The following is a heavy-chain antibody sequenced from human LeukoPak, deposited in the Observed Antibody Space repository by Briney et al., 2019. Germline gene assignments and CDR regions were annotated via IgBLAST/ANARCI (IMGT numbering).Heavy chain of an antibody. CDR3: AKSFGPVIAAAGTGAD. V-gene: IGHV3-23*01. CDR2: MSGSGGST. CDR1: GFTFSIYG. D-gene: IGHD6-13*01. Sequence: GGSLRLSCAASGFTFSIYGMSWVRQAPGRGLEWVSAMSGSGGSTYYADSVKGRFTISRDNSKNTLYLQMSSLRAEDTGVYYCAKSFGPVIAAAGTGADWGQGTLVTVSS. J-gene: IGHJ4*02.